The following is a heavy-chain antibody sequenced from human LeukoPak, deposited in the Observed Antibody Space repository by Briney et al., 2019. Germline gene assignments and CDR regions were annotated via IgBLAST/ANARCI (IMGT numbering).Heavy chain of an antibody. Sequence: SGGSLRLSCAASGFTFSSYWMSWVRQAPGKGLEWVANIKQDGSEKYYVDSVKGRFTISRDNAKNSLYLQMNSLRAEDTAVYYCARDPNPYDSSGYYYEENYWGQGTLVTVSS. CDR1: GFTFSSYW. CDR3: ARDPNPYDSSGYYYEENY. J-gene: IGHJ4*02. D-gene: IGHD3-22*01. CDR2: IKQDGSEK. V-gene: IGHV3-7*01.